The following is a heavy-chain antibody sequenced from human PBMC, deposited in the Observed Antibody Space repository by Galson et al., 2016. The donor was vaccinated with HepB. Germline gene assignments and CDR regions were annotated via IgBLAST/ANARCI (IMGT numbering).Heavy chain of an antibody. CDR2: IFGRGNT. D-gene: IGHD4-23*01. CDR3: AGYGGNSV. V-gene: IGHV3-53*01. Sequence: SLRLSCAAAGFTVSDNHVTWIRQAPRTGLECVSVIFGRGNTYYADSVEGRFTISRDNARNTVYLQMNSLRTEVTAVYYGAGYGGNSVWGQGTLVTVAS. CDR1: GFTVSDNH. J-gene: IGHJ4*02.